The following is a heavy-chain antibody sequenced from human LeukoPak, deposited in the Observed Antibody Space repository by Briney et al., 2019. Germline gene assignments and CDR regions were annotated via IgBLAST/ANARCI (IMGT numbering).Heavy chain of an antibody. CDR3: AKGQEEGTVVGAFDI. D-gene: IGHD1-26*01. CDR2: ISYDGSNK. J-gene: IGHJ3*02. V-gene: IGHV3-30*18. Sequence: GGSLRLSCAASGFKFRNYGMHWVRQAPGKGLEWVAVISYDGSNKYYADSVKGRFTISRDNSKNTLYLQMNSLRAEDTAVYYCAKGQEEGTVVGAFDIWGQGTMVTVSS. CDR1: GFKFRNYG.